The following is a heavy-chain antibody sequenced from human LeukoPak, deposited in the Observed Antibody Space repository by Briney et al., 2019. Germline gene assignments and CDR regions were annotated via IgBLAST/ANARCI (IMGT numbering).Heavy chain of an antibody. CDR2: MNPNSGNT. V-gene: IGHV1-8*01. Sequence: ASVKVPCKASGYTFTSYDINWVRQATGQGLEWMGWMNPNSGNTGYAQKFQGRVTMTRNTSISTAYMELSSLRSEDTAVYYCARGRRYCSSTSCYRGYNWFDPWGQGTLVTVSS. D-gene: IGHD2-2*01. J-gene: IGHJ5*02. CDR1: GYTFTSYD. CDR3: ARGRRYCSSTSCYRGYNWFDP.